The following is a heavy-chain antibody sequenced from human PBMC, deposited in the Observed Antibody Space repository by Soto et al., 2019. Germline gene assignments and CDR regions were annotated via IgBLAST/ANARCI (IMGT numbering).Heavy chain of an antibody. J-gene: IGHJ3*02. CDR2: ISGSGGST. D-gene: IGHD3-22*01. V-gene: IGHV3-23*01. CDR1: GFTFSSYA. Sequence: EVQLLESGGGLVQPGGSLRLSCAASGFTFSSYAMSWVRQAPGKGLEWVSAISGSGGSTYYADSVKGRFTIPRDNSKNTMYLQMKSLRAEDTAVYYCAKDRVEGLRGYLGAFDIWGQGTMVTVSS. CDR3: AKDRVEGLRGYLGAFDI.